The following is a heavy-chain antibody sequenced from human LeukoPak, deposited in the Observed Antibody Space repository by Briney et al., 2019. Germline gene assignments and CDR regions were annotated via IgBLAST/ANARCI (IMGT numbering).Heavy chain of an antibody. J-gene: IGHJ4*02. CDR2: INLSAGTT. CDR1: GYTFTKFA. D-gene: IGHD1-26*01. CDR3: ALKWELLSPFDY. Sequence: ASVKVSCKASGYTFTKFAMNWLRQAPGQGLEWMGVINLSAGTTNYAQKFQGRVTMTRDTSISTAYMELSRLRSDDTAVYYCALKWELLSPFDYWGQGTLVTVSS. V-gene: IGHV1-2*02.